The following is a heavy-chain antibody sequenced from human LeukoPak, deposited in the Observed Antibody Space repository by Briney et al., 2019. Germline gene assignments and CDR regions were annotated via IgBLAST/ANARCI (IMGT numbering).Heavy chain of an antibody. CDR3: ARTFDDYYGMDV. Sequence: ASVKVSCKASGDTFTNYGINWVRQAPGQRPEWMGWLNTNTGNPTYAQGFTGRFAFSLDTSVSTAYLQISSLKAEDTAVYYCARTFDDYYGMDVWGQGTTVTVSS. D-gene: IGHD3-9*01. CDR2: LNTNTGNP. V-gene: IGHV7-4-1*02. CDR1: GDTFTNYG. J-gene: IGHJ6*02.